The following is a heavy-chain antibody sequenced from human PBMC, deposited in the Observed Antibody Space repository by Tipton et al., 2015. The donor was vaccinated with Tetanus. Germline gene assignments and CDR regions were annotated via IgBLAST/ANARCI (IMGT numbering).Heavy chain of an antibody. CDR1: GGSISSGSYS. CDR2: LHSSGST. D-gene: IGHD6-19*01. CDR3: ARLVWGGNSSGWARFDY. V-gene: IGHV4-39*07. Sequence: TLSLTCTVSGGSISSGSYSWGWIRLSPGTGLEWIGTLHSSGSTNYNPSLKSRVTISVDTSKNQFSLKLSSVTAADTAVYYCARLVWGGNSSGWARFDYWGQGTLVTVSS. J-gene: IGHJ4*02.